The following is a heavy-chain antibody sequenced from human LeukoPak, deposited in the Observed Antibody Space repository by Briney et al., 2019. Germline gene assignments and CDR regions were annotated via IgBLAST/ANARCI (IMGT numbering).Heavy chain of an antibody. CDR3: ARGRLVRYYYDSSGTNDAFDI. V-gene: IGHV1-8*02. D-gene: IGHD3-22*01. CDR1: GYTFTGYY. CDR2: MNPNSGNT. J-gene: IGHJ3*02. Sequence: ASVKVSCKASGYTFTGYYMHWVRQATGQGLEWMGWMNPNSGNTGYAQKFQGRVTMTRNTSISTAYMELSSLRSEDTAVYYCARGRLVRYYYDSSGTNDAFDIWGQGTMVTVSS.